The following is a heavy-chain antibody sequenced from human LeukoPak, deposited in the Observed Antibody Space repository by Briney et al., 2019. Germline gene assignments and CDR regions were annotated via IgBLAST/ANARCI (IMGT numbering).Heavy chain of an antibody. Sequence: PGGALRLSCAATGFTFSSYGMHGVRQAPGKELEWVAVMWYDGSNKYYAETVQGRLTISRDNSKNTLYLQKNSLRAEDKAVYYCASTVPPAAMLDAFDMWGQGTMVTVYS. J-gene: IGHJ3*02. D-gene: IGHD2-2*01. CDR2: MWYDGSNK. CDR3: ASTVPPAAMLDAFDM. CDR1: GFTFSSYG. V-gene: IGHV3-33*08.